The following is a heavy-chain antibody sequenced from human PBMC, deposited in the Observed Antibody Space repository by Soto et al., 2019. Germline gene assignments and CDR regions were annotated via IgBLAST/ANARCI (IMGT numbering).Heavy chain of an antibody. CDR1: GFTFDDYA. V-gene: IGHV3-9*01. CDR2: ISWNSGSI. CDR3: ASQSMSFKGAFDI. Sequence: EVQLVESGGGLVQPGRSLRLSCAASGFTFDDYAMHWVRQAPGKGLEWVSGISWNSGSIGYADSVKGRFTISRDNAKNSLYLQMNSLRAEVTALYYCASQSMSFKGAFDIWGQGTMVTVSS. D-gene: IGHD6-6*01. J-gene: IGHJ3*02.